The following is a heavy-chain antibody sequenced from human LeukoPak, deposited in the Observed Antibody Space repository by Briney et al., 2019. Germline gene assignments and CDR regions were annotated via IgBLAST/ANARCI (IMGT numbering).Heavy chain of an antibody. CDR1: GFTFSSFA. CDR3: AKYLGSGTSFDD. CDR2: ISGSGGST. D-gene: IGHD3-10*01. V-gene: IGHV3-23*01. Sequence: GGSLRLSCAASGFTFSSFAMTWIRQAPGKGLEWVSSISGSGGSTYYADSVQGRFTISRDNSKNTLYLQMNSLRAEDTAVYYCAKYLGSGTSFDDWGQGTLVTVSS. J-gene: IGHJ4*02.